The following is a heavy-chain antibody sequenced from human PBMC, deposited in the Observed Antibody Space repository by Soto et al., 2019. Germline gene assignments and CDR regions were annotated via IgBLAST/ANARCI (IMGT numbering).Heavy chain of an antibody. CDR3: ARDLSDCSSTSCWGYYALDV. CDR1: GFTFSTYS. D-gene: IGHD2-2*01. Sequence: PVGSLRLSCAASGFTFSTYSMNWVRQAPGKGLEWVSSISSSGTYIHYADSLKGRFTISRDNAKNSLYLQMISLRAEDTAVYYCARDLSDCSSTSCWGYYALDVWGQRTTVTVSS. J-gene: IGHJ6*02. CDR2: ISSSGTYI. V-gene: IGHV3-21*01.